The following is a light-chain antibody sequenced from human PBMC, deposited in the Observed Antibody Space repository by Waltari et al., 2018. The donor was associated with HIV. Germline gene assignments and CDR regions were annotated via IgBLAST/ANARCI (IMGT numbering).Light chain of an antibody. J-gene: IGKJ1*01. CDR2: KAS. CDR1: QSISSW. Sequence: DIQMTQSPSTLSASVGDRVTLTCRASQSISSWLAWYQQKPGKAPKLLIYKASSLESGVPSRFSGSGSGTEFTLTIISLQPDDFATYYCQQYNSYSRAFGQGTKVEIK. V-gene: IGKV1-5*03. CDR3: QQYNSYSRA.